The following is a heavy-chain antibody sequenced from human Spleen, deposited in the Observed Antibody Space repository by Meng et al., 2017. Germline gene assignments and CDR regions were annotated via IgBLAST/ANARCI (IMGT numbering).Heavy chain of an antibody. CDR3: GRDRGAVIPAEIDH. CDR2: ISDNNGNT. D-gene: IGHD3-10*01. Sequence: VHMVQSGGEVKRLGASVRVACKASGFTFTSYGITWVRQAPGQGLEWMGWISDNNGNTKYAQNYQGRVTLTTDTSTNTAYMEVRSLSSDDTAMYYCGRDRGAVIPAEIDHWGQGTLVIVSS. V-gene: IGHV1-18*01. CDR1: GFTFTSYG. J-gene: IGHJ4*02.